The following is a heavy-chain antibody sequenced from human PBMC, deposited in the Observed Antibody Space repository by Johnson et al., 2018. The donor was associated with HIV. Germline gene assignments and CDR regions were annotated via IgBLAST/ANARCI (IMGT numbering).Heavy chain of an antibody. Sequence: QVQLVESGGGVVQPGRSLRLSCAASVFIFSSYAMHWVRRAPGKWLEWVAVISFDGSNTYYADSVKGRFTISRDNSKNTLHLQMGSLRAEDMAVYYCARDVVPTGDGFVIWGQGTMVTVSS. D-gene: IGHD2-21*01. V-gene: IGHV3-30*14. CDR2: ISFDGSNT. J-gene: IGHJ3*02. CDR3: ARDVVPTGDGFVI. CDR1: VFIFSSYA.